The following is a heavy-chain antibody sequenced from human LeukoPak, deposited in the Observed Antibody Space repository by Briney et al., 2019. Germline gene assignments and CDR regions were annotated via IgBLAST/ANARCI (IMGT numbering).Heavy chain of an antibody. CDR1: GFTFNSYG. Sequence: PGRSLRLSCAASGFTFNSYGMHWVRQAPGKGLEWVAVISYDGSNKYYADSVKGRFTISRDNSKNTLYLQMNSLRAEDTAVYYCAKGDRSGSYNPPAYGMDGWVQGTTVTVCS. V-gene: IGHV3-30*18. CDR3: AKGDRSGSYNPPAYGMDG. J-gene: IGHJ6*02. CDR2: ISYDGSNK. D-gene: IGHD1-26*01.